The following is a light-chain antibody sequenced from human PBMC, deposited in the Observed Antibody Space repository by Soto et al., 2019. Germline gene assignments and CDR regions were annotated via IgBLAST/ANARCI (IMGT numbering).Light chain of an antibody. CDR1: QSVRSN. CDR3: QQYDNWPRT. V-gene: IGKV3-15*01. Sequence: EKVMTQSPATLSVSPGERATLSCRASQSVRSNLAWYQQKPGQPPRLLIYDASTRATRIPSRFSGSGSGTEFTLTISSLQSEEFAVYYCQQYDNWPRTVGQGTKVDIK. J-gene: IGKJ1*01. CDR2: DAS.